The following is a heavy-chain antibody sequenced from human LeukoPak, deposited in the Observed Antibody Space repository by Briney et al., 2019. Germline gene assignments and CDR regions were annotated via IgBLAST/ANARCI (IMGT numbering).Heavy chain of an antibody. J-gene: IGHJ4*02. CDR1: GFTFSSHT. Sequence: GGSLRLSCAASGFTFSSHTMNWVRQAPGKGLEWVSSISSGSHYIFYADSVKGRFTISRDNSKNTLYLQMNSLRAEDTALYYCARARNDYDSNGFSFLDYWGQGTLVTVSS. D-gene: IGHD3-22*01. CDR3: ARARNDYDSNGFSFLDY. V-gene: IGHV3-21*01. CDR2: ISSGSHYI.